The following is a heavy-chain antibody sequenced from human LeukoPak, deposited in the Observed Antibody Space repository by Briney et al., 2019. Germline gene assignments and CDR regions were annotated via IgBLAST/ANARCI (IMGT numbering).Heavy chain of an antibody. J-gene: IGHJ4*02. V-gene: IGHV3-30*02. CDR1: GFTFSSYG. Sequence: GGSLRLSCAASGFTFSSYGMHWVRQAPGKGLEWVAFIRYDGSNKYYADSVKGRFTTSRDNSKNTLYLQMNSLRAEDTAVYYCAKDGITGTTGYFDYWGQGTLVTVSS. D-gene: IGHD1-20*01. CDR3: AKDGITGTTGYFDY. CDR2: IRYDGSNK.